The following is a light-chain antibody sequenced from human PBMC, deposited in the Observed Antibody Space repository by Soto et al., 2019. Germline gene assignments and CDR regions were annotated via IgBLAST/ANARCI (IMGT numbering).Light chain of an antibody. Sequence: QSALTQPPSVSGSPGQSVTISCTGTSSDVGSYNRVSWYQQHPGTAPKLMIYEVRNRPSGVPDRFSGSKSGNTASLTISGLQAEDEAYYYFSSFTSSSTYVFGTGTKLTVL. CDR1: SSDVGSYNR. V-gene: IGLV2-18*02. CDR3: SSFTSSSTYV. CDR2: EVR. J-gene: IGLJ1*01.